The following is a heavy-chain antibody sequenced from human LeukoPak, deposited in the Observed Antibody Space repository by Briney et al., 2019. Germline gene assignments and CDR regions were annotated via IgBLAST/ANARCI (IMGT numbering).Heavy chain of an antibody. J-gene: IGHJ5*02. CDR3: ARLADTTS. CDR1: GYTFTDYW. CDR2: IYPGDSDT. V-gene: IGHV5-51*01. Sequence: GESLKISCKGSGYTFTDYWIAWVRQMPGQGLEWMGIIYPGDSDTRYSPSFQGQVTISADKSTTTAFLQWSSLKASDTAMYFCARLADTTSWGQGTLVTVSS. D-gene: IGHD1-26*01.